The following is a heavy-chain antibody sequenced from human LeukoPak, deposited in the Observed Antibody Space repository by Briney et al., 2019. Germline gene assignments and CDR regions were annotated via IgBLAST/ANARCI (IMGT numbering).Heavy chain of an antibody. Sequence: SETLSLTCTVSGGSISSSSYYWSWIRQPPGKGREWIGEINHSGSTNYNPSLKSRVTISVDTSKNQFSLKLSSVPAADTAVYYCARGTGRSKLRDFWSGYYFDYWGQGALVTVSS. CDR3: ARGTGRSKLRDFWSGYYFDY. V-gene: IGHV4-39*07. CDR1: GGSISSSSYY. J-gene: IGHJ4*02. D-gene: IGHD3-3*01. CDR2: INHSGST.